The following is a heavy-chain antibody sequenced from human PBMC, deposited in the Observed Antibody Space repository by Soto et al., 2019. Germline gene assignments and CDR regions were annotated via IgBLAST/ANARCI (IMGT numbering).Heavy chain of an antibody. J-gene: IGHJ4*02. D-gene: IGHD3-3*02. V-gene: IGHV1-46*01. Sequence: GYSYSIYYMHWLRKTKGQGLEWIGRIIPSDGSTHYAQRFQDRVIMTRDTSTSTVYMELNSLRSEDSAVYYCARGGPELATIAVLAYWGQGTLVTVSS. CDR2: IIPSDGST. CDR1: GYSYSIYY. CDR3: ARGGPELATIAVLAY.